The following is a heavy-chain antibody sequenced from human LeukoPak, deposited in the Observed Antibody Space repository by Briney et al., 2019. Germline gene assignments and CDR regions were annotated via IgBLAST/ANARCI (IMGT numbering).Heavy chain of an antibody. Sequence: PSETLSLTCTVSGGSISSSSYYWGWIRQPPGKGLEWIGSIYYSGSTYYNPSLKSRVTISVDTSKNQFSLKLSSVTAADTAVYYCARGDGYPLDYWGQGTLVTVSS. CDR1: GGSISSSSYY. CDR2: IYYSGST. V-gene: IGHV4-39*07. D-gene: IGHD5-24*01. J-gene: IGHJ4*02. CDR3: ARGDGYPLDY.